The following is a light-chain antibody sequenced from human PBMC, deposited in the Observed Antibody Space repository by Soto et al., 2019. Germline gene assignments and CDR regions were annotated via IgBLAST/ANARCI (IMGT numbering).Light chain of an antibody. CDR3: KHYNSSPFT. J-gene: IGKJ3*01. CDR2: GAS. V-gene: IGKV3-20*01. CDR1: QSISSSY. Sequence: EIVLTQSPGTLSLSPGERATLSCRASQSISSSYLAWYQQKPGQAPRLLIYGASSRATGIPDRFSGGGSGTDFTLTISRLKPEDFAVYYCKHYNSSPFTFGPGTKVDV.